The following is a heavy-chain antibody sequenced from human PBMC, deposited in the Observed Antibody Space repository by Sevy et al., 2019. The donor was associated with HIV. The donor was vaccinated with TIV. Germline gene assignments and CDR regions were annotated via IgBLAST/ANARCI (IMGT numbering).Heavy chain of an antibody. CDR1: GFTFDDYA. D-gene: IGHD3-22*01. CDR3: AKGKTYYYDSSGAPDAFDI. V-gene: IGHV3-9*01. Sequence: GGSLRLSCAASGFTFDDYAMHWVRQAPGKGLEWVSGISWNSGSIGYADSVKGRFTISRDNAKNSLYLQMNSLRAEDTDLYYCAKGKTYYYDSSGAPDAFDIWGQGTMVTVSS. CDR2: ISWNSGSI. J-gene: IGHJ3*02.